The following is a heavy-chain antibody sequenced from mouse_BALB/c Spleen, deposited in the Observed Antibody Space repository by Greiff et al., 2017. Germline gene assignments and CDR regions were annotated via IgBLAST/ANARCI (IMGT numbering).Heavy chain of an antibody. CDR2: ISDGGSYT. J-gene: IGHJ4*01. CDR1: GFTFSDYY. Sequence: EVQLVESGGGLVKPGGSLKLSCAASGFTFSDYYMYWVRQTPEKRLEWVATISDGGSYTYYPDSVKGRFTISRDNAKNNLYLQMSSLKSEDTAMYYCARSQRNYYAMDYWGQGTSVTVSS. V-gene: IGHV5-4*02. CDR3: ARSQRNYYAMDY.